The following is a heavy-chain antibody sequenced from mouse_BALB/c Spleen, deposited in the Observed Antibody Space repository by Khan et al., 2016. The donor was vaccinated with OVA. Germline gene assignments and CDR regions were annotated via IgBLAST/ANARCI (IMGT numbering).Heavy chain of an antibody. Sequence: QVQLQQSGAELMKPGASVKISCKATGYTFSSYWMDWVKQRPGHGLEWIGEILPGSGSTKYNEKFKGKATFTADTSSNTAYMQLSSLTSEDSAVDYCAGAEDIYEGWCHVSRFAYWGQGTLVAVSA. CDR1: GYTFSSYW. CDR3: AGAEDIYEGWCHVSRFAY. V-gene: IGHV1-9*01. D-gene: IGHD2-3*01. J-gene: IGHJ3*01. CDR2: ILPGSGST.